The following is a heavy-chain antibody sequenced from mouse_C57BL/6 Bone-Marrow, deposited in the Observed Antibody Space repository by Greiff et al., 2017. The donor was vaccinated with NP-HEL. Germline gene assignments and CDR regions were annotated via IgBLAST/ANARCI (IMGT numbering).Heavy chain of an antibody. CDR3: ARSWTCYGNYTFDY. CDR2: IHPKSGST. CDR1: GYTFTSYW. Sequence: QVQLQQPGAELVKPGASVKLSCKASGYTFTSYWMHWVKQRPGQGLEWIGMIHPKSGSTNYNEKFKSKATLTVDKSSSTAYMQLSSLTSEDSAVYYCARSWTCYGNYTFDYGGRGTTLTVSS. D-gene: IGHD2-1*01. J-gene: IGHJ2*01. V-gene: IGHV1-64*01.